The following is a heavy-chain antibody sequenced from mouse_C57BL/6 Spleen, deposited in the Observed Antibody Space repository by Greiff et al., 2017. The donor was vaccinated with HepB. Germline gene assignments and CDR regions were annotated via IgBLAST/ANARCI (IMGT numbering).Heavy chain of an antibody. V-gene: IGHV1-7*01. CDR2: INPSSGYT. D-gene: IGHD1-1*01. Sequence: VKLMESGAELAKPGASVKLSCKASGYTFTSYWMHWVKQRPGKGLEWIGYINPSSGYTKYNQKFKDKATLTADKSASTAYMQLSSLTYEDSAVYYCALITTAVAPYFDVWGTGTTVTVSS. CDR3: ALITTAVAPYFDV. J-gene: IGHJ1*03. CDR1: GYTFTSYW.